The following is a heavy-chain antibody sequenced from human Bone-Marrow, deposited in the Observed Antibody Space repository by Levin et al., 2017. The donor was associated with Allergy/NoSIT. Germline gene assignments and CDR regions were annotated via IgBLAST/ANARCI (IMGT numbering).Heavy chain of an antibody. V-gene: IGHV4-39*02. CDR1: GASISSSSYY. CDR3: ARDETSSRSKFEY. J-gene: IGHJ4*02. Sequence: SETLSLTCTVSGASISSSSYYWGWIRQPPGKGLEWIGAVYYSGDAFYNPSLKGRVTISVDTSKNQFSLTLHSVTAADTAVYYCARDETSSRSKFEYWGQGALVTVSS. CDR2: VYYSGDA. D-gene: IGHD4-11*01.